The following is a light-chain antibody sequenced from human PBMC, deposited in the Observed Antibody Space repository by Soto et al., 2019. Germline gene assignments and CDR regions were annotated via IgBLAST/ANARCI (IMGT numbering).Light chain of an antibody. CDR1: QTIGAT. CDR3: QQSYTTVYS. J-gene: IGKJ2*01. Sequence: DIQITQSPSSLSASVVGGVTITFLASQTIGATLNWYRQKPGKAPTLLIYDASTLQSGVPSRFSGLGSGTDFALTITSLQPDDSATYYCQQSYTTVYSFGQGTKVDIK. V-gene: IGKV1-39*01. CDR2: DAS.